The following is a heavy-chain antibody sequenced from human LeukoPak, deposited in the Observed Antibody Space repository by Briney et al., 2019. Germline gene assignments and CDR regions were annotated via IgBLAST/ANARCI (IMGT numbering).Heavy chain of an antibody. CDR2: IYYSGST. CDR1: GGSISSYY. V-gene: IGHV4-59*01. Sequence: SETLSLTCTVSGGSISSYYWSWIRQPPGKGLEWIGYIYYSGSTNYNPSLKSRVTISVDTSKNQFSLKLSSVTAADTAVYYCARSNWNRNFVFDYWGQRTLVTVSS. D-gene: IGHD1-20*01. J-gene: IGHJ4*02. CDR3: ARSNWNRNFVFDY.